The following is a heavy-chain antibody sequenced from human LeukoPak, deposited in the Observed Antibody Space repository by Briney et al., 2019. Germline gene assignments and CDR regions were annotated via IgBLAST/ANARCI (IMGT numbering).Heavy chain of an antibody. CDR1: GFTFSSYA. CDR3: AKDGYSYGTTFDY. V-gene: IGHV3-23*01. J-gene: IGHJ4*02. D-gene: IGHD5-18*01. Sequence: GGSLRLSCAASGFTFSSYAMSWVRQAPGKGLEWVSAISGSGGSTYYADSVKGRFTISRDNSKKTLYLQMNSLRAEDTAVYYCAKDGYSYGTTFDYWGQGTQVTVSS. CDR2: ISGSGGST.